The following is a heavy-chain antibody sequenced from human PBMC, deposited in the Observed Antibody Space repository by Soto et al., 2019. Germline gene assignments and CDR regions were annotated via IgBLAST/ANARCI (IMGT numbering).Heavy chain of an antibody. J-gene: IGHJ4*02. CDR1: GFTFSSYE. Sequence: GGSLRLSCAASGFTFSSYEMNWVRQAPGKGLEWVSYISSSGSTIYYADSVKGRFTISRDNAKNSLHLQMNSLRAEDTAFYYCARENPRPFDYWGQGTLVTVSS. D-gene: IGHD6-6*01. CDR3: ARENPRPFDY. V-gene: IGHV3-48*03. CDR2: ISSSGSTI.